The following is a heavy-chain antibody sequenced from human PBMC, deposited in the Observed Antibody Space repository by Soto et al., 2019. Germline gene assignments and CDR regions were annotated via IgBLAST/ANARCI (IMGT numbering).Heavy chain of an antibody. D-gene: IGHD3-10*01. V-gene: IGHV3-33*01. Sequence: GGSLRLSCAASGFTFSSYGMHWVRQAPGKGLEWVAVIWYDGSNKYYADSVKGRFTISRDNSKNTLYLQMNSLRAEDTAVYYCARSTHMVRGVPNYYYYGMDVWGQGTTVTVSS. CDR3: ARSTHMVRGVPNYYYYGMDV. CDR1: GFTFSSYG. J-gene: IGHJ6*02. CDR2: IWYDGSNK.